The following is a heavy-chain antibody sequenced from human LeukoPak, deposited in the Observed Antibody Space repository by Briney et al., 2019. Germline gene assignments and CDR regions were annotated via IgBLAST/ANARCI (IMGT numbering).Heavy chain of an antibody. V-gene: IGHV1-2*06. CDR1: GYTFTGYY. Sequence: ASVKVSCKASGYTFTGYYLHWVRQAPGQGPEWMGRINPNSGGTNYAQKFQGRVTMTRDASISTAYMELSRLISDDTAVYYCARDMNAIDYWGQGTLVTVSS. D-gene: IGHD2-2*01. CDR3: ARDMNAIDY. J-gene: IGHJ4*02. CDR2: INPNSGGT.